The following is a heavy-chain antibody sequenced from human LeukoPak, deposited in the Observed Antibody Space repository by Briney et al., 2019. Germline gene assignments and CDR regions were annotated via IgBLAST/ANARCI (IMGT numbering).Heavy chain of an antibody. J-gene: IGHJ4*02. V-gene: IGHV3-9*01. Sequence: PGSSLGLFCAASGFTFDDYAMHWVRQAPGKGLECVSGISWNSGSIGYADSVKGRFTISRDNAKNSLYLQMNSLRAEDTALYYCAKDIGAVAVDAIDYWGQGTLVTVSS. CDR3: AKDIGAVAVDAIDY. CDR2: ISWNSGSI. CDR1: GFTFDDYA. D-gene: IGHD6-19*01.